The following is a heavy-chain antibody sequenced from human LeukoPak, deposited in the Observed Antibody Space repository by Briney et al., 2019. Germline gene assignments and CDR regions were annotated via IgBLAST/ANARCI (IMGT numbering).Heavy chain of an antibody. CDR3: ARGLLWFGELLGGGFDY. J-gene: IGHJ4*02. Sequence: GRSLRLSCAASGFTFSSYAMHWVRQAPGKGLEWVAVISYDGSNKYYADSVKGRFTISRDNAKNSLYLQMNSLRAEDTAVYYCARGLLWFGELLGGGFDYWGQGTLVTVSS. V-gene: IGHV3-30-3*01. CDR2: ISYDGSNK. CDR1: GFTFSSYA. D-gene: IGHD3-10*01.